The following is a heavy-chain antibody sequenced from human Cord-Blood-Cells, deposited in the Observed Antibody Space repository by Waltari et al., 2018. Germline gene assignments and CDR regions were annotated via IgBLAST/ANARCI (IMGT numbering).Heavy chain of an antibody. V-gene: IGHV3-48*03. Sequence: EVQLVESGGGLVQPGGSLRRSCAASGFTFSSYEMNWVRQAPGKGLGWVSYISSSGSTIYYADSVKGRFTISRDNAKNSLYLQMNSLRAEDTAGYYCARDGVLLWFGELFDYWGQGTLVTVSS. CDR2: ISSSGSTI. J-gene: IGHJ4*02. D-gene: IGHD3-10*01. CDR1: GFTFSSYE. CDR3: ARDGVLLWFGELFDY.